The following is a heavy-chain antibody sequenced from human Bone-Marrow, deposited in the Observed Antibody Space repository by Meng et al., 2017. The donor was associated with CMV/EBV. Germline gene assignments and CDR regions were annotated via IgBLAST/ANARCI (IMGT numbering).Heavy chain of an antibody. Sequence: ASVKVSCKASGYTFTGYYMHWVRQAPGQGLEWMGWINPNSGGTNYAQKFQGRVTMTRDTSISTAYMELSRLRSDDTAVYYCARGEWIQLWSYQEYYFDYWGQGTLVTVSS. CDR1: GYTFTGYY. CDR3: ARGEWIQLWSYQEYYFDY. V-gene: IGHV1-2*02. CDR2: INPNSGGT. D-gene: IGHD5-18*01. J-gene: IGHJ4*02.